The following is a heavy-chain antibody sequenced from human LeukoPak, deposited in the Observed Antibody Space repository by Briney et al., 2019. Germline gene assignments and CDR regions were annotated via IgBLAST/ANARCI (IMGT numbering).Heavy chain of an antibody. Sequence: TGVSLRLSCAASGFTFSSYWMSWVRQAPGKGLEWVANIKQDGSEKYYVDSVKGRFTISRDNAKNSLYLQMNSLRAEDTAVYYCARGLWTVVVPVASHYWGQGTLVTVSS. CDR2: IKQDGSEK. V-gene: IGHV3-7*01. J-gene: IGHJ4*02. CDR1: GFTFSSYW. D-gene: IGHD2-2*01. CDR3: ARGLWTVVVPVASHY.